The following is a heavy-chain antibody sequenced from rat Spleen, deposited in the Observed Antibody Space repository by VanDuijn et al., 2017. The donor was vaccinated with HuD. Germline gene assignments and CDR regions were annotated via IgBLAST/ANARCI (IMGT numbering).Heavy chain of an antibody. Sequence: EVQLVESGGGLVQPGRSMKLACAVSGFTFINYDMAWVRQAPARGLAWVASISYDDTTTYYRDSVKGRFTISRDNAKSTLHLHMDSLRSEDTATYYCTTQDYSSHWFAYWGQGTLVTVSS. CDR2: ISYDDTTT. CDR1: GFTFINYD. CDR3: TTQDYSSHWFAY. D-gene: IGHD1-2*01. V-gene: IGHV5-20*01. J-gene: IGHJ3*01.